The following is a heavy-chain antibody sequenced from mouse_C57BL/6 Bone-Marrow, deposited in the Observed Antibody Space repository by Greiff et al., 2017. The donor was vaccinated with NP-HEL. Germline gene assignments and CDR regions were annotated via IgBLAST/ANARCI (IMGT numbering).Heavy chain of an antibody. D-gene: IGHD1-1*01. CDR3: ARRDYYGSSWAWFAY. Sequence: EVQVVESGGDLVKPGGSLKLSCAASGFTFSSYGMSWVRQTPDKRLEWVATISSGGSYTYYPDSVKGRFTISRDNAKNTLYLQMSSLKSEDTAMYYCARRDYYGSSWAWFAYWGQGTLVTVSA. CDR2: ISSGGSYT. J-gene: IGHJ3*01. V-gene: IGHV5-6*01. CDR1: GFTFSSYG.